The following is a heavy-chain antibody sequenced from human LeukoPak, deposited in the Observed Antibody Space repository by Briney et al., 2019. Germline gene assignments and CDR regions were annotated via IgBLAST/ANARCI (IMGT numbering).Heavy chain of an antibody. CDR3: ARDYCSSTSCLFDY. Sequence: ASVKVSCKASGYTLTGYHMHWVRQAPGQGLEWMGRINPNTGGTEYAQKFQGRVTMTRDTSISTAYMDLSRLRSDDTAVYYCARDYCSSTSCLFDYWGQGTLVTVSS. CDR2: INPNTGGT. J-gene: IGHJ4*02. D-gene: IGHD2-2*01. V-gene: IGHV1-2*06. CDR1: GYTLTGYH.